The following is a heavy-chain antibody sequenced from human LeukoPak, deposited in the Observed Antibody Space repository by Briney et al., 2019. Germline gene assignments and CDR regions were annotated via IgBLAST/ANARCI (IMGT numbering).Heavy chain of an antibody. D-gene: IGHD2-2*01. Sequence: GASVKVSCKASGYTFTSYGISWVRQAPGQGLEWMGWISAYNGNTNYAQKLQGRVTMTTDTSTSTAYMELRSLRSDDTAVYYCARAGRRIVVVPASPDYWGQGTLVTVSS. CDR1: GYTFTSYG. V-gene: IGHV1-18*01. CDR2: ISAYNGNT. CDR3: ARAGRRIVVVPASPDY. J-gene: IGHJ4*02.